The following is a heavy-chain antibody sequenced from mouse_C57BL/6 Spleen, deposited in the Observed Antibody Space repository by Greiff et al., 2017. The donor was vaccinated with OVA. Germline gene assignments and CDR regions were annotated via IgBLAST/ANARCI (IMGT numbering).Heavy chain of an antibody. CDR1: GFTFSSYS. J-gene: IGHJ4*01. CDR2: ISSGGDYT. CDR3: TRERYGNDAMDY. V-gene: IGHV5-9-1*02. Sequence: EVQLMESGAGLVKPGGSLKLSCAASGFTFSSYSMSWVRQTPEKRLEWVAYISSGGDYTYYADTVKGRITITRDNAKTTLYLQMSSLTSEDSAMYYCTRERYGNDAMDYWGQGTSVTVSS. D-gene: IGHD2-1*01.